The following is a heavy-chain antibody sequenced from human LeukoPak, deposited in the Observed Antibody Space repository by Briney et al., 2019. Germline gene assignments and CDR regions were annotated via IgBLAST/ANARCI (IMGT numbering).Heavy chain of an antibody. D-gene: IGHD6-19*01. Sequence: SETLSLTCTVSGGSISSYYWSWIRQPAGKGLEWIGRIYTSGSTNYNPSLKSRVTISVDTSKNQFSLKLSSVTAADTAVYYCARDPGPTRLSIAVAAAIPFDIWGQGTMVTVSS. V-gene: IGHV4-4*07. CDR3: ARDPGPTRLSIAVAAAIPFDI. J-gene: IGHJ3*02. CDR2: IYTSGST. CDR1: GGSISSYY.